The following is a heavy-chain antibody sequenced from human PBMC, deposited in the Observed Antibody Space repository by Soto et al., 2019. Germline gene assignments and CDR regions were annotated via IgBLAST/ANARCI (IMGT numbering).Heavy chain of an antibody. CDR1: GYTFTSYD. D-gene: IGHD3-22*01. Sequence: ASVKVSCKASGYTFTSYDINWVRQATGQGREWMGWMNPNSGNTGYAQKFQGRVTMTRNTSISTAYMELSSLRSEDTAVYYCARGPYYYDNLGGNYYYGMDVWGXGTTVNVSS. V-gene: IGHV1-8*01. CDR2: MNPNSGNT. J-gene: IGHJ6*02. CDR3: ARGPYYYDNLGGNYYYGMDV.